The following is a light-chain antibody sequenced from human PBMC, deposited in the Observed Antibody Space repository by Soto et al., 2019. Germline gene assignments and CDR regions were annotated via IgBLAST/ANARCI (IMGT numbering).Light chain of an antibody. V-gene: IGKV2-28*01. CDR3: MQAVQTPS. CDR1: QSLLQSNGYNY. Sequence: DIVMTQSPLSLPVIPGEPASISCRSSQSLLQSNGYNYLDWYLQKPGQSPQLLIYLGSNRASGVADRFSGSESGTDFTLKISRVEAEDVGVYYCMQAVQTPSFGQGTKVEIK. J-gene: IGKJ1*01. CDR2: LGS.